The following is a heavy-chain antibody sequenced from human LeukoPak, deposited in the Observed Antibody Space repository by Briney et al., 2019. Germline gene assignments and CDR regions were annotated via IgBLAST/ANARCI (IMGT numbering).Heavy chain of an antibody. CDR1: GFTFSTYV. CDR2: ISVGAEYI. Sequence: GGSLRLSCAASGFTFSTYVMNWFRQAPGKGLEWVSTISVGAEYIFYADSVKGRFTISRDNAKNTLYLQMNSLRPEDTAIYFCASSVVAALDYWGQGILVTVSS. D-gene: IGHD2-15*01. V-gene: IGHV3-23*01. J-gene: IGHJ4*02. CDR3: ASSVVAALDY.